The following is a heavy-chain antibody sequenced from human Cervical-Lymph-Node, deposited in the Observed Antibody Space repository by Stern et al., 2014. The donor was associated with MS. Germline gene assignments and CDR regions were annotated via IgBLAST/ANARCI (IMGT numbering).Heavy chain of an antibody. CDR2: FYPADSDT. J-gene: IGHJ4*02. D-gene: IGHD6-19*01. CDR1: GYTFTTYW. CDR3: ARQLSSEALDY. Sequence: VQLVQSGAEVKKPGESLKISCKGSGYTFTTYWIGWVRQMPGKGLEWMGMFYPADSDTRYSPSFQGQVTFSADKSISTAYLQWSSLKASDPAMYFCARQLSSEALDYWGPGTLVTVSS. V-gene: IGHV5-51*01.